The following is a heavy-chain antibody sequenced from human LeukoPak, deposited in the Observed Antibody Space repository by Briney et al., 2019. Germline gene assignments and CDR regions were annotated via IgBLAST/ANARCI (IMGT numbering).Heavy chain of an antibody. CDR3: AKDHYWSIDY. Sequence: GGSLRLSCAASGYDFSSNWMHWVRHAPGQGLVWVSRIKGDEISTNYADSVKGRFTISRDIAKNTLYLQMNSLRAEDTGVYYCAKDHYWSIDYWGRGTLVTVSS. J-gene: IGHJ4*02. CDR2: IKGDEIST. CDR1: GYDFSSNW. D-gene: IGHD3-3*01. V-gene: IGHV3-74*01.